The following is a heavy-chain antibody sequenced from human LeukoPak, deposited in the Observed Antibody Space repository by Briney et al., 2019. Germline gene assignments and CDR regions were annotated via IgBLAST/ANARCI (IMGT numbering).Heavy chain of an antibody. CDR3: ARCSVDFQGLFDY. Sequence: SETLSLTCTVSGGSISSSSYYWGWIRQPPGKGLEWIGYIYYSGSTYYNPSLKSRVTISVDTSKNQFSLKLSSVTAADTAVYYCARCSVDFQGLFDYWGQGTLVTVSS. CDR2: IYYSGST. V-gene: IGHV4-30-4*08. J-gene: IGHJ4*02. D-gene: IGHD4-23*01. CDR1: GGSISSSSYY.